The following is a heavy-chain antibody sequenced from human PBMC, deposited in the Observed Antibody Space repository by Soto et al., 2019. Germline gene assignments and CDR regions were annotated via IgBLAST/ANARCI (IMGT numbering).Heavy chain of an antibody. CDR3: TSHSPEDMIRT. D-gene: IGHD2-15*01. V-gene: IGHV3-73*01. CDR2: IRNKANSYAT. J-gene: IGHJ5*02. CDR1: GFTFSGSA. Sequence: EVQLVESGGGSVQPGGSLRLSCTASGFTFSGSALHWVRQASGKGLEWVGRIRNKANSYATAYAASVKGRFTISRDDSKNTAYLQMNSLKTEDTAVYYCTSHSPEDMIRTWGQGTLVTVSS.